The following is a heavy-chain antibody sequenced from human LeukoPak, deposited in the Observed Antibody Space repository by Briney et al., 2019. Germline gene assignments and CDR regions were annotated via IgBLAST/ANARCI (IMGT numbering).Heavy chain of an antibody. CDR2: IKEDGSEK. V-gene: IGHV3-7*01. Sequence: GGSLRLSCAASGFTFSTYWMGWVRQAPGKGLEWVANIKEDGSEKYYLDSVKGRFTISRDNAQNSLHLEMNSLRAEDTAVYYCARGSRPEVATILYDNWGQGTLITVSP. J-gene: IGHJ4*02. CDR3: ARGSRPEVATILYDN. D-gene: IGHD5-12*01. CDR1: GFTFSTYW.